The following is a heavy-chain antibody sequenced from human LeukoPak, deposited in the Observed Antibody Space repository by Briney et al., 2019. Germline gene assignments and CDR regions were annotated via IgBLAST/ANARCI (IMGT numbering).Heavy chain of an antibody. V-gene: IGHV1-8*01. J-gene: IGHJ6*02. CDR1: GYTFTSYD. CDR3: ARGLSSGSYSYYYYGMDV. Sequence: ASVKVSCKASGYTFTSYDINWVRQATGQGLEWMGWMNPNSGNTGYAQKFQGRVTMTRNTSISTAYMELSSLRSEDTAVYYCARGLSSGSYSYYYYGMDVWGQGTTVTVSS. CDR2: MNPNSGNT. D-gene: IGHD3-10*01.